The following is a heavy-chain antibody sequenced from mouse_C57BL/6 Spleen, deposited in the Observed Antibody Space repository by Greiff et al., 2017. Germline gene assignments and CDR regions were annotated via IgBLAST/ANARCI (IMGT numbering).Heavy chain of an antibody. V-gene: IGHV1-69*01. Sequence: VQLQQPGAELVMPGASVKLSCKASGYTFTSYWMHWVKQRPGQGLEWIGEIDPSGSYTNYNQKFKGKSTLTVDKSSSTAYMQLSSLTSEDSAVYYCARSDYGGYWGQGTTLTVSS. CDR2: IDPSGSYT. J-gene: IGHJ2*01. D-gene: IGHD2-4*01. CDR1: GYTFTSYW. CDR3: ARSDYGGY.